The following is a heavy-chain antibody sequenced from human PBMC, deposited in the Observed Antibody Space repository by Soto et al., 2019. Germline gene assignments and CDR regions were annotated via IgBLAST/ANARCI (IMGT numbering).Heavy chain of an antibody. V-gene: IGHV3-21*01. J-gene: IGHJ6*03. D-gene: IGHD3-10*01. Sequence: GGSLRLSCAASGFTFSSYSMNWVRQAPGKGLEWVSSISSSSSYIYYADSVKGRFTISRDNAKNSLYLQMNSLRAEDTAVYYCARPNPYGSGSYYFSLLYMDVWGKGTTVTVSS. CDR3: ARPNPYGSGSYYFSLLYMDV. CDR1: GFTFSSYS. CDR2: ISSSSSYI.